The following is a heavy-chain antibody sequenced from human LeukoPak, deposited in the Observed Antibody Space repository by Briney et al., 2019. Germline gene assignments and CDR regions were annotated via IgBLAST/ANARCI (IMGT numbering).Heavy chain of an antibody. CDR1: GYTFTSYD. J-gene: IGHJ6*03. CDR3: ARGLGITIFLAFSKGPYYYYYMDV. CDR2: MNPNSGNT. V-gene: IGHV1-8*01. Sequence: ASVKVSCEASGYTFTSYDINWVRQATGQGLEWMGWMNPNSGNTGYAQKFQGRVTMTRNTSISTAYMELSSLRSEDTAVYYCARGLGITIFLAFSKGPYYYYYMDVWGKGTTVTISS. D-gene: IGHD3-9*01.